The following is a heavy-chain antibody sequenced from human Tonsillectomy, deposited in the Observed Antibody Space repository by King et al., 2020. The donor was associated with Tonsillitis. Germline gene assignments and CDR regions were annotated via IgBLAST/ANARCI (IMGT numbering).Heavy chain of an antibody. J-gene: IGHJ6*02. CDR2: IVPVFERA. CDR1: GGTFSIYG. Sequence: VQLVESGAEVKKPGSSVKVSCKASGGTFSIYGISWVRQAPGQGLEWMGGIVPVFERATYAQKFQGRVTITADESTSTADMNLSSLSSEDTAVYYCAGDMSSTVLEGEDYYYGMDVWGQGTTVTVSS. D-gene: IGHD1-1*01. CDR3: AGDMSSTVLEGEDYYYGMDV. V-gene: IGHV1-69*01.